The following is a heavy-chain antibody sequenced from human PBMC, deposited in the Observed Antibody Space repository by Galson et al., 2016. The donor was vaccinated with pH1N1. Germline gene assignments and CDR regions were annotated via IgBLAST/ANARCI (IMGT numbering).Heavy chain of an antibody. CDR3: ARGIGGTDYHYFDY. Sequence: TLSLTCTVSGGSISSGRYYWSWIRQPAGKGLEWMGQFYTRGSTKNNPSLKSRVTISADTSRNQFSPRLSSVTAADTAVYFCARGIGGTDYHYFDYWGQGTMVTVSS. CDR2: FYTRGST. D-gene: IGHD1-26*01. CDR1: GGSISSGRYY. V-gene: IGHV4-61*09. J-gene: IGHJ4*02.